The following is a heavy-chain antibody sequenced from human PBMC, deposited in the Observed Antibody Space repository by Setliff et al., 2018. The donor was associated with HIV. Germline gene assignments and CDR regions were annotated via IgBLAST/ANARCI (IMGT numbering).Heavy chain of an antibody. Sequence: GASVKVSCKASGYTSTNYFAHWVRQAPGQGLEWMGMINPSGGQRSFAQKFQGRITVATATSTATSTGTVYMELSSLRSEDTAVYYCAREAPDDHFDHWGQGTLVTVSS. D-gene: IGHD1-1*01. CDR3: AREAPDDHFDH. CDR2: INPSGGQR. J-gene: IGHJ4*02. CDR1: GYTSTNYF. V-gene: IGHV1-46*01.